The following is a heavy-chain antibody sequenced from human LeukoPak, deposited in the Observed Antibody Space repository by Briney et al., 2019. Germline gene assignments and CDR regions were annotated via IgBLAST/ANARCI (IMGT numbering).Heavy chain of an antibody. J-gene: IGHJ6*03. CDR2: INHSGST. V-gene: IGHV4-34*01. Sequence: SETLSLTCAVYGGSFSGYYWSWIRQPPGKGLEWIGEINHSGSTNYNPSLKSRVTISVDTSKNQFSLKLSSVTAADTAVYYCAGPYSTGQGRGYMDVWGKGTTVTISS. D-gene: IGHD6-19*01. CDR3: AGPYSTGQGRGYMDV. CDR1: GGSFSGYY.